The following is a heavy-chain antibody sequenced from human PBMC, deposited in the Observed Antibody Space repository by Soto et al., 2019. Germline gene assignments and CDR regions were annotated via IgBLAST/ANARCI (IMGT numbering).Heavy chain of an antibody. J-gene: IGHJ6*02. CDR2: IGSSTTDT. D-gene: IGHD2-15*01. V-gene: IGHV3-21*05. CDR1: QFTLSAYC. Sequence: RGSLRLPSAAYQFTLSAYCMNSVRQAPGKGLEWVSLIGSSTTDTYYAYAVKGRFTIARDNAKNSLYLQMNSLRAEDTAVYYCARVRMVDGYFYYGMDVWGQETTLTVSS. CDR3: ARVRMVDGYFYYGMDV.